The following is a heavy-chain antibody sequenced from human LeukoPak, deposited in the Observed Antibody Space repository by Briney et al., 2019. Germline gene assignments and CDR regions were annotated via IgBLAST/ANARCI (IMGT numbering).Heavy chain of an antibody. D-gene: IGHD5-12*01. V-gene: IGHV4-30-4*01. CDR1: GGSSSSGDYY. J-gene: IGHJ4*02. CDR2: VYYSGST. Sequence: SETLSLTCTVSGGSSSSGDYYWSWIRQPPGKGLEWIGYVYYSGSTYYNPSLKSRVTISVDTSKNQFSLKLSSVTAADTAVYYCARENPDNVDIVATINNGYFDYWGQGTLVTVSS. CDR3: ARENPDNVDIVATINNGYFDY.